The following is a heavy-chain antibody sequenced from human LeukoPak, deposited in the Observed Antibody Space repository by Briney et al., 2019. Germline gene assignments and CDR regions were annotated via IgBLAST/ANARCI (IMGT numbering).Heavy chain of an antibody. V-gene: IGHV3-30*03. CDR3: ARAWGYCANGVCFESHFDY. J-gene: IGHJ4*02. CDR1: GFTFSSFG. CDR2: ISYDGSNK. Sequence: GGSLRLSCAASGFTFSSFGMHWVRQAPGKGLEWVAVISYDGSNKYYADSVKGRLTISRDNSQTTLYLQMSRLRAEDTDLYYCARAWGYCANGVCFESHFDYWGQGTLVTVSS. D-gene: IGHD2-8*01.